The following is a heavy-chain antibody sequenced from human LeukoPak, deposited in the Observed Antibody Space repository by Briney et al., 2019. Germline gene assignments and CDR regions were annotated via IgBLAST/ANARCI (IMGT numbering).Heavy chain of an antibody. V-gene: IGHV5-51*01. D-gene: IGHD3-22*01. CDR2: VYPGDSDT. CDR1: GYRFTNYW. J-gene: IGHJ4*02. CDR3: ARVYYDSSGYYHYFDY. Sequence: GESLKISCKGSGYRFTNYWVAWVRQMPGKGLGWMGIVYPGDSDTRYSPSFQGQVTISADKSINTAYLHWSSLKASDTAMYYCARVYYDSSGYYHYFDYWGQGTLVTVSS.